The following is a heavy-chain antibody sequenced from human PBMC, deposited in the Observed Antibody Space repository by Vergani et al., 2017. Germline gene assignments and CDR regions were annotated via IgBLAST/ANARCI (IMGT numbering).Heavy chain of an antibody. Sequence: QVQLQQWGAGLLKPSETLSLTCAVYGGSFSGYYWSWIRQPPGKGLEWIGEINHSGSTNYKPSLKSRVTISVDTSKNQFSLKLSSVTAADTAVYYCARGPRARRYYDSSGYPSYYDYWGQGTLVTVSS. CDR3: ARGPRARRYYDSSGYPSYYDY. J-gene: IGHJ4*02. CDR1: GGSFSGYY. V-gene: IGHV4-34*01. D-gene: IGHD3-22*01. CDR2: INHSGST.